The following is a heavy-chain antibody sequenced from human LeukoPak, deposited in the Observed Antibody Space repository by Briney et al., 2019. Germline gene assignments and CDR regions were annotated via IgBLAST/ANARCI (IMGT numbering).Heavy chain of an antibody. CDR2: INSDGSST. V-gene: IGHV3-74*01. D-gene: IGHD2-2*01. Sequence: GGSLRLSCAASGFTFSSYAMSWVRQAPGKGLVWVSRINSDGSSTSYADSVKGRFTISRDNAKNTLYLQMNSLRAEDTAVYYCARGVGYCSSTSCYWWFDPWGQGTLVTVSS. J-gene: IGHJ5*02. CDR1: GFTFSSYA. CDR3: ARGVGYCSSTSCYWWFDP.